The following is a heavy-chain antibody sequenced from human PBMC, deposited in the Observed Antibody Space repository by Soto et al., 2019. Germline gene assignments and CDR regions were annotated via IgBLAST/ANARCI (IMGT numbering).Heavy chain of an antibody. CDR2: ISSSSSYI. CDR3: VTLAGGNQLLSSWHAFDI. V-gene: IGHV3-21*01. D-gene: IGHD2-2*01. J-gene: IGHJ3*02. CDR1: GFTFSSYS. Sequence: GGSLRLSCAASGFTFSSYSMNWVRQAPGKGLEWVSSISSSSSYIYYADSVKGRFTISRDNAKNSLYLQMNSLRAEDTAVYYCVTLAGGNQLLSSWHAFDIWGQGTMVTVSS.